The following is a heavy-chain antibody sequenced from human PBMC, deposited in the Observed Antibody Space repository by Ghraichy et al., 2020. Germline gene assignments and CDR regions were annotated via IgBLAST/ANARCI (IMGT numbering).Heavy chain of an antibody. V-gene: IGHV3-23*01. CDR3: ATDKGGYSSTWYGFDN. J-gene: IGHJ4*02. CDR1: GFTFSSNA. D-gene: IGHD6-13*01. Sequence: GESLNISCAASGFTFSSNAMSWVRQAPGKGLEWLLAITRGGVKAYYPDSVKGRFTISRDNSKNTLYLQMNSLRVEDTAVYYCATDKGGYSSTWYGFDNWGQGTLVTVSS. CDR2: ITRGGVKA.